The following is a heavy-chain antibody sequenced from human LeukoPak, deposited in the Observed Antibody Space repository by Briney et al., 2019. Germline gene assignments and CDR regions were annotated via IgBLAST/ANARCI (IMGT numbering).Heavy chain of an antibody. CDR1: GGSISSYY. V-gene: IGHV4-59*01. CDR3: ARDCSSTSCPPGAFDI. D-gene: IGHD2-2*01. Sequence: SETLSLTCTVSGGSISSYYWSWIRQPPGKGLEWIGYIYYSGSTNCNPSLKSRVTISVDTSKNQFSLKLSSVTAADTAVYYCARDCSSTSCPPGAFDIWGQGTMVTVSS. J-gene: IGHJ3*02. CDR2: IYYSGST.